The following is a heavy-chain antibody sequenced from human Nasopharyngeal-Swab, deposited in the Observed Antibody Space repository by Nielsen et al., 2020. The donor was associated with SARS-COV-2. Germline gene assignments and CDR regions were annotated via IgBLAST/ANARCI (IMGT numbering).Heavy chain of an antibody. V-gene: IGHV1-69*10. CDR3: ASGAEDYDSSGYYPYFYY. D-gene: IGHD3-22*01. CDR2: IIPILGIA. Sequence: WVRQAPGQGLEWMGGIIPILGIANYAQKFQGRVTITADKSTSTAYMELSSLRSEDTAVYYCASGAEDYDSSGYYPYFYYWGQGTPVTVSS. J-gene: IGHJ4*02.